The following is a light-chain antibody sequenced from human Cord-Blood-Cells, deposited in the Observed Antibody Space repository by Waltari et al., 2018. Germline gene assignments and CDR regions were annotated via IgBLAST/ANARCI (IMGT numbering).Light chain of an antibody. Sequence: QSALTQPASVSGSPGQSITISCTGTSSDVGSYNLVSWYQQHPGKAPKLMIYEGSKRPAVVSNRFSGSKSGNTASLIISGLQAEDEADYYCCSYAGSSTLVFGGGTKLTVL. CDR1: SSDVGSYNL. CDR2: EGS. CDR3: CSYAGSSTLV. V-gene: IGLV2-23*01. J-gene: IGLJ3*02.